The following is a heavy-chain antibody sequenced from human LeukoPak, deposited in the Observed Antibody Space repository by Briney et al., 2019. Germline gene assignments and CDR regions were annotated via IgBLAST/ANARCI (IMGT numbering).Heavy chain of an antibody. Sequence: GASVKVSCKASGGTFSSYAISWVRQAPGQGLEWMGRIIPILGIANYAQKFQGRVTITADKSTSTAYMELSSLRSEDTAVYYCAQRGYDRLYYYYYGMDVWGQGTTVTVSS. CDR3: AQRGYDRLYYYYYGMDV. D-gene: IGHD5-12*01. J-gene: IGHJ6*02. V-gene: IGHV1-69*04. CDR2: IIPILGIA. CDR1: GGTFSSYA.